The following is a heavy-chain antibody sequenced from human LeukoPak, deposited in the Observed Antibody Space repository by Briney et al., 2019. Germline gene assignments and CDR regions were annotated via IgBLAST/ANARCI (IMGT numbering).Heavy chain of an antibody. Sequence: SSETPSLTCTVSGVSISPYYWSWIRQPPGKGLEWIGYIHHSGSTNYNPSLKSRVTISVDTSKNQFSLKLSSVTAADTAVYYCARFGYSYGPDYWGQGTLVTVSS. CDR2: IHHSGST. CDR1: GVSISPYY. D-gene: IGHD5-18*01. CDR3: ARFGYSYGPDY. J-gene: IGHJ4*02. V-gene: IGHV4-59*01.